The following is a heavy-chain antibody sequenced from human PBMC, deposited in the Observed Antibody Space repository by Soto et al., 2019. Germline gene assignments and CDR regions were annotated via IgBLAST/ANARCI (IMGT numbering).Heavy chain of an antibody. Sequence: PSETLSLTFAVSGGSISSSNWWSWVRQPPGKGLEWIGEIYHSGSTNYNPSLKSRVTISVDKSKNQFSLKLSSVTAADTAVYYCARETYGSGSYYNLYYYGMDVWCPGTTVTVSS. CDR1: GGSISSSNW. D-gene: IGHD3-10*01. CDR3: ARETYGSGSYYNLYYYGMDV. CDR2: IYHSGST. J-gene: IGHJ6*02. V-gene: IGHV4-4*02.